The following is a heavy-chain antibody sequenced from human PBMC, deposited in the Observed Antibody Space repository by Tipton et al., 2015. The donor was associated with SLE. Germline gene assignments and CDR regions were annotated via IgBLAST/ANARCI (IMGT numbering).Heavy chain of an antibody. CDR2: VFDPGYT. CDR1: GGPIRNSPYY. V-gene: IGHV4-39*01. J-gene: IGHJ4*02. D-gene: IGHD6-25*01. Sequence: PGLVKPSETLSLTCHVAGGPIRNSPYYWAWIRQTRGKRLEWIGSVFDPGYTAYNPSLEGRVSISVDTSNNEFSLKLSSVTAADTAVYFCARQVLGRAATLTFDNWGLGTLVTVSS. CDR3: ARQVLGRAATLTFDN.